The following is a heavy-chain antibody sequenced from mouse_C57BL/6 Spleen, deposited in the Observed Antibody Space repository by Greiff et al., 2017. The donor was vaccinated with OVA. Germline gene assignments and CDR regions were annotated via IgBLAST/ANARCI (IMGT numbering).Heavy chain of an antibody. CDR3: ARQGVPYAMDY. CDR2: ISNGGGST. J-gene: IGHJ4*01. V-gene: IGHV5-12*01. CDR1: GFTFSDYY. Sequence: EVQGVESGGGLVQPGGSLKLSCAASGFTFSDYYMYWVRQTPEKRLEWVAYISNGGGSTYYPDTVKGRFTISRDNAKNTLYLQMSRLKSEDTAMYYCARQGVPYAMDYWGQGTSVTVSS.